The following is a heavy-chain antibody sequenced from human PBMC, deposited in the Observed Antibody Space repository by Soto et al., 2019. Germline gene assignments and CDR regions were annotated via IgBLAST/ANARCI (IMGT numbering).Heavy chain of an antibody. CDR3: ARGDYYDNSGPFSDVFDV. CDR2: INQDGGQK. V-gene: IGHV3-7*04. D-gene: IGHD3-22*01. CDR1: GCTCRSYW. J-gene: IGHJ3*01. Sequence: GGFLRHSCAASGCTCRSYWMSWVRQATGKGLEWVANINQDGGQKWYVDSVKGRFTISRDNAKNSLYLQMNSLRVEDAAAYYCARGDYYDNSGPFSDVFDVWGQGTFVTVSS.